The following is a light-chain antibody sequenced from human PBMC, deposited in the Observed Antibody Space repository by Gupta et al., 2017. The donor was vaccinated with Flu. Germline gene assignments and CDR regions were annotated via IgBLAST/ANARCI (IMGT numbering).Light chain of an antibody. Sequence: SYELTQPPSVSVSPGQTARITCSGDALPKKYASWYQQKSGQAPVLVIYEGTKRPSGIPDRFSGSRSGATATLTISGAQGEDEGDYYCYSTDTSGNRVFGGGTKLTVL. CDR1: ALPKKY. J-gene: IGLJ3*02. V-gene: IGLV3-10*01. CDR3: YSTDTSGNRV. CDR2: EGT.